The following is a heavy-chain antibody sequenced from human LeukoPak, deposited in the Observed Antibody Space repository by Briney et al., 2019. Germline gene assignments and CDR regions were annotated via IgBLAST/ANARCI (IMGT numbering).Heavy chain of an antibody. Sequence: SETLSLTCTVSGYSISSGYYWGWIRQPPGKGLEWIGSIYHSGSTYYNPSLKSRVTISVDTSKNQFSLKLSSVTAADTAVYYCARDPVVDTGGAYWGQGTLVTVSS. CDR2: IYHSGST. J-gene: IGHJ4*02. V-gene: IGHV4-38-2*02. D-gene: IGHD5-12*01. CDR3: ARDPVVDTGGAY. CDR1: GYSISSGYY.